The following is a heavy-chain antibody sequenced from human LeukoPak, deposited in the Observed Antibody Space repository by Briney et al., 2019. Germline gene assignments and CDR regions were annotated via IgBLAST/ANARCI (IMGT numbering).Heavy chain of an antibody. D-gene: IGHD5-18*01. Sequence: SETLSLTCAVYGGSFSGYYWSWIRQPPGKGLEWIGEINHSGSTNYNPSLKSRVTISVDTSKNQFSLKLSSVTAADTAVYYCARLSVDTARFDYWGQGTLVTVSS. J-gene: IGHJ4*02. CDR1: GGSFSGYY. CDR2: INHSGST. CDR3: ARLSVDTARFDY. V-gene: IGHV4-34*01.